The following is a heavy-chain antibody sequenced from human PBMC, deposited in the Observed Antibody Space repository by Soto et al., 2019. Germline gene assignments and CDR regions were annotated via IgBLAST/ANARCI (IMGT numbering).Heavy chain of an antibody. CDR2: IYHSGKT. CDR3: ASSSLYGMDV. CDR1: GYSISSGYY. V-gene: IGHV4-38-2*01. J-gene: IGHJ6*02. Sequence: PSETLSLTCVVSGYSISSGYYWAWVRQPPGKELEWIGSIYHSGKTYYKPSLRSRVTVSVDTSKNQFSMKLISVTAADTAVYYCASSSLYGMDVWGQGTTVTVSS.